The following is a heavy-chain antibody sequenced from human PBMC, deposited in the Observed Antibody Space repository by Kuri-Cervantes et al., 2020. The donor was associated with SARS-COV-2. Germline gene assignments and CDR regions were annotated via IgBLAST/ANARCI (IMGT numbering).Heavy chain of an antibody. CDR2: RWYDGRNK. CDR1: GFTYNNYG. V-gene: IGHV3-33*06. CDR3: AKVRSPGYQLILSSPLDY. J-gene: IGHJ4*02. Sequence: GESLKISCAASGFTYNNYGMHWVRQAPGKGLEWVAVRWYDGRNKYYADSVKGRFTISRDNSKNTLYLQMNSLRVEDTAVYYCAKVRSPGYQLILSSPLDYWGQGTLVTVSS. D-gene: IGHD2-2*01.